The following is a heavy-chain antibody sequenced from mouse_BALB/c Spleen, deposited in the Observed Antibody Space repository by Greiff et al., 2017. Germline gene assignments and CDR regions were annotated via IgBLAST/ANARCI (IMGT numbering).Heavy chain of an antibody. CDR3: ARRITYAMDY. Sequence: EVQLQESGGGLVQPGGSRKLSCAASGFTFSSFGMHWVRQAPEKGLEWVAYISSGSSTIYYADTVKGRFTISRDNPKNTLFLQMTSLRSEDTAMYYCARRITYAMDYWGQGTSVTVSS. CDR2: ISSGSSTI. J-gene: IGHJ4*01. D-gene: IGHD2-4*01. V-gene: IGHV5-17*02. CDR1: GFTFSSFG.